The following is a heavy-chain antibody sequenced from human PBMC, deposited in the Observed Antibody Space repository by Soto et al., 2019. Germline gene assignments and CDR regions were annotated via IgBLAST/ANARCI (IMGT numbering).Heavy chain of an antibody. Sequence: QVQLQASAPGEVRSSETLTLTCSVSGDSITTGGFYWSWARLLPGKGLQWLGYIYYTGAAYYNPALQSRVTISLATSENQVSQKMTSLTAADSAVYYCASGTFSSISFDFLGPGRLVTVS. CDR1: GDSITTGGFY. V-gene: IGHV4-31*03. D-gene: IGHD6-13*01. CDR2: IYYTGAA. CDR3: ASGTFSSISFDF. J-gene: IGHJ4*02.